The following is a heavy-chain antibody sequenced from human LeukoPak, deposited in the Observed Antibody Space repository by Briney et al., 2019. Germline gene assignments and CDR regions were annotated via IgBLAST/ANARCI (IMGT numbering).Heavy chain of an antibody. CDR3: AHSRGGWFDP. J-gene: IGHJ5*02. V-gene: IGHV3-23*01. Sequence: GSLRLSCAASGFTFSSYAMGWVRQGPGKGLDWVSTITGSGTNTYYADSVKGRFTISRDNSKNTLYLQMNSLRAEDTAIYYCAHSRGGWFDPWGQGTLVTVSS. CDR2: ITGSGTNT. CDR1: GFTFSSYA. D-gene: IGHD6-25*01.